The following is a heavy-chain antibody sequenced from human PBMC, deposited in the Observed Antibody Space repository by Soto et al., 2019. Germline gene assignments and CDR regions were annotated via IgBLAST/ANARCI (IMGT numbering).Heavy chain of an antibody. CDR3: ARGQEGVVATH. J-gene: IGHJ4*02. V-gene: IGHV4-34*01. CDR1: GGSLSGYY. D-gene: IGHD5-12*01. Sequence: QVQLQQWGAGLLKPSETLSLNCAVTGGSLSGYYWSWIRQPPGKGLERIGEVKVSGHANYSPSLRGRVTISSDTSNNQFLLRLYSVTAADTGVYYCARGQEGVVATHWDQGSLVTVSS. CDR2: VKVSGHA.